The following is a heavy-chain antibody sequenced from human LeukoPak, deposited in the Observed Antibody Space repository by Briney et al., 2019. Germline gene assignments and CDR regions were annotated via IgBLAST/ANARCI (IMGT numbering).Heavy chain of an antibody. Sequence: ASVKVSCKASGYTFTSYDINWVRQATGQGLEWMGWMNPNSGNTGYAQKFQGRVTMTRNTSISTAYMELRSLRAEHTAVYYCARGVTAAAGISDNWFDPWPQGPLVPVSS. D-gene: IGHD6-13*01. J-gene: IGHJ5*02. CDR3: ARGVTAAAGISDNWFDP. CDR1: GYTFTSYD. CDR2: MNPNSGNT. V-gene: IGHV1-8*01.